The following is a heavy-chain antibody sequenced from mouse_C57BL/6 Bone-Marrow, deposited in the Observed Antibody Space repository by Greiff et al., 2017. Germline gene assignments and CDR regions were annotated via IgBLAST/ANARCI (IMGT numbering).Heavy chain of an antibody. CDR1: GYTFTSHW. D-gene: IGHD1-1*02. CDR3: ARRKFPPGGNYFDY. V-gene: IGHV1-56*01. Sequence: VQLQQSGPELVRPGASVKISCKAPGYTFTSHWMQWVRQRPGQGLEWIGEIFPGSGSTCYNEKFKGKATLTVDTSSSTAYMQLSSLTSEDSAVYFGARRKFPPGGNYFDYWGQGTTLTVSS. CDR2: IFPGSGST. J-gene: IGHJ2*01.